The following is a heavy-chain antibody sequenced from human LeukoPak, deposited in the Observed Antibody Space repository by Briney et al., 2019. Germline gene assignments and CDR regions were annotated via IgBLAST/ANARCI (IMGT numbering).Heavy chain of an antibody. V-gene: IGHV1-2*02. J-gene: IGHJ4*02. D-gene: IGHD2-15*01. Sequence: ASVKVSCKTSGYTFTDYYMHWVRQAPGQGLEWMGWINPNSGGTNYAQKFQGRVTMTRDTSISTAYMELSRLRPEDTAVYYCARDQRVAATRYFDYWGQGTLVTVSS. CDR3: ARDQRVAATRYFDY. CDR2: INPNSGGT. CDR1: GYTFTDYY.